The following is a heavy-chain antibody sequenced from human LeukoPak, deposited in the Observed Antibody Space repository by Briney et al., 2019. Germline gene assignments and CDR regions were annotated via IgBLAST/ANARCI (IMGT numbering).Heavy chain of an antibody. J-gene: IGHJ6*02. Sequence: GASVTVSCTASGYTFTSCDINWVRQATGQGLEWMGWMNPNSGNTGYAQKFQGRVTMTRNTSISTAYMELSSLRSEDTAVYYCARGLTVTSLFYHYYYGMDVWGQGTTVTVSS. CDR3: ARGLTVTSLFYHYYYGMDV. V-gene: IGHV1-8*01. CDR2: MNPNSGNT. CDR1: GYTFTSCD. D-gene: IGHD4-17*01.